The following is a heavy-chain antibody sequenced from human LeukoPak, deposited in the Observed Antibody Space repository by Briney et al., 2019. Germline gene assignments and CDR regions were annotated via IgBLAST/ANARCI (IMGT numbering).Heavy chain of an antibody. V-gene: IGHV3-53*01. CDR2: MYSDGRT. Sequence: GGSLRLSCAASGFSVSNNDISWVRQAPGKGLEWVSLMYSDGRTTYADSVRGRFTISRDNSKNTLFLQMNSLRADDTAVYYCERDGGSSTREPTGGYYYYGMDVWGQGTTVTVSS. J-gene: IGHJ6*02. D-gene: IGHD1-1*01. CDR3: ERDGGSSTREPTGGYYYYGMDV. CDR1: GFSVSNND.